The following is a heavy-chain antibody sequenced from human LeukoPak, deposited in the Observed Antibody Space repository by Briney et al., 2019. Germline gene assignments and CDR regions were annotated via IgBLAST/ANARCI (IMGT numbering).Heavy chain of an antibody. CDR1: GFTFSNFA. CDR3: ASAEGDS. Sequence: GGSLRLSCAASGFTFSNFAMAWVRQAPGKGLEWVSVISTSGTYYAESVKGRFTISRDNSKNTLYLQMFSLRAEDTAVYFCASAEGDSWGQGTLVTVSS. J-gene: IGHJ5*01. CDR2: ISTSGT. V-gene: IGHV3-23*01.